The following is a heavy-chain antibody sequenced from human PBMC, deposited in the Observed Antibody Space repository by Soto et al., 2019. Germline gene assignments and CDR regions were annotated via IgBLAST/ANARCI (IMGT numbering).Heavy chain of an antibody. J-gene: IGHJ4*02. D-gene: IGHD3-22*01. Sequence: PGGSLRLSCAASGFSFDDYAMHWVRQAPGRGLEWVSGITWSSGYIGYADSVKGRFTISKDNAKNSLYLKMNSLRPEDTAVYYCAKGTYDSSGYYTAPDYWGQGTRVTVSA. CDR1: GFSFDDYA. CDR2: ITWSSGYI. V-gene: IGHV3-9*01. CDR3: AKGTYDSSGYYTAPDY.